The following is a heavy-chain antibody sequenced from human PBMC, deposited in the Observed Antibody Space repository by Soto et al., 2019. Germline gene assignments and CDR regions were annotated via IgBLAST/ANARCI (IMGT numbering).Heavy chain of an antibody. CDR3: ARVYRVNYLGYFDY. CDR1: GDSISSSY. J-gene: IGHJ4*02. CDR2: IYYSGST. V-gene: IGHV4-59*01. D-gene: IGHD1-1*01. Sequence: SETLSLTCTVSGDSISSSYWSWIRQSPGKGLEWIGYIYYSGSTNYNASLKSRVTISVDTSKNQFSLKLSSVTAADTAVYYCARVYRVNYLGYFDYWGQGALVTV.